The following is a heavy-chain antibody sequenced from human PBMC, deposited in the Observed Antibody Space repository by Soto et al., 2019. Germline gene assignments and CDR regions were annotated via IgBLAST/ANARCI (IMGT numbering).Heavy chain of an antibody. J-gene: IGHJ4*02. CDR1: GFTFSSYA. CDR3: AKLGKTRYCSGGSCYLFDY. D-gene: IGHD2-15*01. V-gene: IGHV3-23*01. Sequence: PGGSLRLSCAASGFTFSSYAMSWVRQAPGKGLEWVSAISGSGGSTYYADSVKGRFTISRDNSKNTLFLQMNSLRAEDTAVYYCAKLGKTRYCSGGSCYLFDYWGQGTLVTVSS. CDR2: ISGSGGST.